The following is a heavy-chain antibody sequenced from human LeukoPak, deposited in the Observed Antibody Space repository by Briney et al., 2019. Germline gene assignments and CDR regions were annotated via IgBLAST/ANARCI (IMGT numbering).Heavy chain of an antibody. CDR3: AREGRERITMVRGVKPNPKLNWFDP. J-gene: IGHJ5*02. CDR2: LHTSGST. Sequence: PSETLTLTCTVSGGSISSYYWNWIRQPAGKGLEWIGRLHTSGSTNLNPSIKSRVTMSVDTSKNQFSLKLSSVTAADTAVYYCAREGRERITMVRGVKPNPKLNWFDPWGQGTLVTVSS. D-gene: IGHD3-10*01. V-gene: IGHV4-4*07. CDR1: GGSISSYY.